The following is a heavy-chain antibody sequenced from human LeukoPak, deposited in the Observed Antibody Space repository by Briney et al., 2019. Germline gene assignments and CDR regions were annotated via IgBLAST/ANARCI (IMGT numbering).Heavy chain of an antibody. D-gene: IGHD6-19*01. J-gene: IGHJ4*02. CDR1: GGSFSGYY. Sequence: SETLSLTCAVYGGSFSGYYWSWIRQPPGKGLEWIGEINHSGSTNYNPSLKSRVTISVDTSKNQFSLKLSSVTAADTAVYYCARGVYSSGWPIDYWGQGTLVTVSS. V-gene: IGHV4-34*01. CDR2: INHSGST. CDR3: ARGVYSSGWPIDY.